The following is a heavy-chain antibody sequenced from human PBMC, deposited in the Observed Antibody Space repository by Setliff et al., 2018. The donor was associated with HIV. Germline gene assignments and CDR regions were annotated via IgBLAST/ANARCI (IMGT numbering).Heavy chain of an antibody. CDR1: GFTFSSYA. CDR2: ISGPGRSI. V-gene: IGHV3-48*01. D-gene: IGHD6-13*01. Sequence: PGGSLRLSCAASGFTFSSYAMHWVRQAPGKGLEWVSYISGPGRSIFYSDSVKGRFTISRDNAKKFLYLQMNSLRAEDTAVYYCMTRELGSAGWGQGTLVTVSS. CDR3: MTRELGSAG. J-gene: IGHJ4*02.